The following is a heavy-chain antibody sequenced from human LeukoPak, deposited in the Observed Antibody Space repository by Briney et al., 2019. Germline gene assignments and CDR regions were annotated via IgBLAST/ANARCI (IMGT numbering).Heavy chain of an antibody. CDR1: GFTVSSNS. CDR3: ARRAGDYSHPYDY. D-gene: IGHD3-22*01. Sequence: PGGSLRLSCTVSGFTVSSNSMSWVRQAPGKGLEWVSFIYSGGNTHNSDSVKGRFTISRDNSKNTPYLQMNTLRAEDTAVYYCARRAGDYSHPYDYWGQGTLVTVSS. CDR2: IYSGGNT. J-gene: IGHJ4*02. V-gene: IGHV3-53*01.